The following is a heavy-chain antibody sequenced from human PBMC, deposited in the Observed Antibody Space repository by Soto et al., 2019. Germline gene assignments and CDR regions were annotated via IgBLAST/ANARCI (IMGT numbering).Heavy chain of an antibody. CDR3: AKDAVSRDGVWLAHV. J-gene: IGHJ4*02. Sequence: EVQLLESGGHFVHPGGSLRLSCAASGFTFSDYAMIWIRQVPGKGLQWVSGLYGSGRGIHYAESVKGRFTISRDNAAYGVYLQMNNLRVEDSAIYYCAKDAVSRDGVWLAHVWGQGTVVTVSS. CDR1: GFTFSDYA. D-gene: IGHD5-12*01. V-gene: IGHV3-23*01. CDR2: LYGSGRGI.